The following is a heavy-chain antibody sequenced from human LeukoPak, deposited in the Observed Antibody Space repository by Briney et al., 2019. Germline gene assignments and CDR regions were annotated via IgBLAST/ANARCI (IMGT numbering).Heavy chain of an antibody. D-gene: IGHD6-19*01. CDR3: ARDGTGSNSGWYIH. Sequence: GGSLRLSCAASGFTFSSHGMHWVRQAPGKGLEWVAVIWYDGSNKYYAGSVKGRFTISRDNSKNTLYLQMNSLRAEDTAVYYCARDGTGSNSGWYIHWGQGALVTVSS. CDR1: GFTFSSHG. V-gene: IGHV3-33*01. J-gene: IGHJ4*02. CDR2: IWYDGSNK.